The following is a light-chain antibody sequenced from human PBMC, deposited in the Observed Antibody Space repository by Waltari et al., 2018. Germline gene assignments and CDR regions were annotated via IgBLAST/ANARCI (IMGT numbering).Light chain of an antibody. V-gene: IGKV1-39*01. CDR1: QSLSSY. Sequence: DIQMTQSPSSLSASVGDRVTITCRASQSLSSYLNGYQQKPGKAPKLLIYAASSLQSGVPSRFSGSGSGRDFTLSISSLQPEDFATYDCQQSYSHTRTFGQGTKVEIK. CDR3: QQSYSHTRT. J-gene: IGKJ1*01. CDR2: AAS.